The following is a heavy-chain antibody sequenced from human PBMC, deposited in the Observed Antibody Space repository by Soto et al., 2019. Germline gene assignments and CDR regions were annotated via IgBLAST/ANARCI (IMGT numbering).Heavy chain of an antibody. CDR3: ARESRSYYGSGSTLGMDV. J-gene: IGHJ6*02. CDR1: GGSISSSSYY. D-gene: IGHD3-10*01. CDR2: IYYSGST. Sequence: PSETLSLTCTVSGGSISSSSYYWGWIRQPPGKGLEWIGSIYYSGSTYYNPSLKSRVTISVDTSKNQFSLKLSSVTAADTAVYYCARESRSYYGSGSTLGMDVWGQGTTVTVSS. V-gene: IGHV4-39*02.